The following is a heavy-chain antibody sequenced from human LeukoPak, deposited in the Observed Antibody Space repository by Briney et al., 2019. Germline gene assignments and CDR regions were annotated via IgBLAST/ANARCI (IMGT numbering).Heavy chain of an antibody. Sequence: VGSLRLSCATSGFTCDDYTMHWVRQAPGKGLEWVSLIGSDGGSTSYADSVKGRFTISRDNSKNSLYLQMNSLRAEDTALYYCATDLRTYCSGGSCSTFDYWGQGTLVTVSS. V-gene: IGHV3-43D*04. J-gene: IGHJ4*02. D-gene: IGHD2-15*01. CDR1: GFTCDDYT. CDR3: ATDLRTYCSGGSCSTFDY. CDR2: IGSDGGST.